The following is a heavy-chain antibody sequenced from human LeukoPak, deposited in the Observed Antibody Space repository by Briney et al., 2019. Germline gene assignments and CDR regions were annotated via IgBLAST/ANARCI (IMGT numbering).Heavy chain of an antibody. CDR1: GFTFDDYG. V-gene: IGHV3-20*04. CDR3: AREGYYDSSGYRYYYYMDV. CDR2: INWNGGSA. J-gene: IGHJ6*03. Sequence: GGSLRLSCAASGFTFDDYGMSWVRQAPGKGLEWVSGINWNGGSAGYADSVKGRLTISRDNAKNSLYLQMNSLRAEDTALYYCAREGYYDSSGYRYYYYMDVWGKGTTVTVSS. D-gene: IGHD3-22*01.